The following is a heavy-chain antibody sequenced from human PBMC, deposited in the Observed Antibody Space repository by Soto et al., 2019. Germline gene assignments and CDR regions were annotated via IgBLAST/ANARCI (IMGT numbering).Heavy chain of an antibody. CDR3: ARMKGLSFYFYYMDV. D-gene: IGHD2-21*02. V-gene: IGHV3-7*01. CDR1: GFTFSSNW. Sequence: GSLRLSCAASGFTFSSNWMSWVRQAPGKGLEWVANIKEDGSEKYYVDSVKGRFTISRDNAKNSLYLQMNNLRVEDTAVYYCARMKGLSFYFYYMDVWGKGATVTVSS. CDR2: IKEDGSEK. J-gene: IGHJ6*03.